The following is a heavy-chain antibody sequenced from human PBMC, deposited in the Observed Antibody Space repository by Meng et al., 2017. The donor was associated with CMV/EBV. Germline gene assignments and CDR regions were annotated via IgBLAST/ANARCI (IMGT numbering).Heavy chain of an antibody. D-gene: IGHD3-3*01. CDR2: IKQDGSEK. J-gene: IGHJ4*02. V-gene: IGHV3-7*01. Sequence: GESLKISCAASGFTFSSYWMSWVRQAPGKGLEWVANIKQDGSEKYYVDSVKGRFTISRDNAKNSLYLQMNSLRAEDTAVYYCARVRGGFLEWIGRYFDYWGQGTLVTVS. CDR1: GFTFSSYW. CDR3: ARVRGGFLEWIGRYFDY.